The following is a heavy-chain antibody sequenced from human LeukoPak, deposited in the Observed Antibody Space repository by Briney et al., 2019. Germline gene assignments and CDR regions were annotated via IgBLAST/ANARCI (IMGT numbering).Heavy chain of an antibody. J-gene: IGHJ4*02. CDR3: ARDKIGTMIVVVMYYFDY. Sequence: GGSLRLSRAASGFTFSSYAMHWVRQAPGKGLEWVAVISYDGSNKYYADSVKGRFTISRDNSKNTLYLQMNSLRAEDTAVYYCARDKIGTMIVVVMYYFDYWGQGTLVTVSS. CDR1: GFTFSSYA. CDR2: ISYDGSNK. V-gene: IGHV3-30-3*01. D-gene: IGHD3-22*01.